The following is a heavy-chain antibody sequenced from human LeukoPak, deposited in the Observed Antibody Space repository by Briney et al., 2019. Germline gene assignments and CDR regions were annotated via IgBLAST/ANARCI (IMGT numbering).Heavy chain of an antibody. J-gene: IGHJ4*02. CDR3: TRGTRIAVAGTSQRKKFDY. Sequence: GASVKVSCKASGSTFTSYDINWVRQATGQGPEWLGWMNPNSGNTGYAQKFQGRVTITRNTSIDTAYMELSSLRSEDAAVYYCTRGTRIAVAGTSQRKKFDYWGQGTLVTVSS. D-gene: IGHD6-19*01. CDR2: MNPNSGNT. CDR1: GSTFTSYD. V-gene: IGHV1-8*01.